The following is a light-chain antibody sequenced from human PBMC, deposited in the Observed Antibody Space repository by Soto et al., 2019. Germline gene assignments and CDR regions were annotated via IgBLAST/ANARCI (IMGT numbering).Light chain of an antibody. V-gene: IGKV3-11*01. CDR2: DAS. CDR3: QQRSSWPRT. Sequence: EIVLTQSPATLSLSPGERATLSCRASQSVSSYLAWYQQKPGQAPRLLIYDASNRATGIPARFSGSGSGTDFTLTISSLDPEDCAVYYCQQRSSWPRTFGLGTKVAIK. CDR1: QSVSSY. J-gene: IGKJ1*01.